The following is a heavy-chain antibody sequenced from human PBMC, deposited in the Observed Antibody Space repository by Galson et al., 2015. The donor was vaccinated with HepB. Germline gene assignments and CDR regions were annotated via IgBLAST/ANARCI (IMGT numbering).Heavy chain of an antibody. Sequence: SLRLSCAASGFTFGDYAMSWFRQAPGKGLEWVGFIRSKAYGGATEYAASVKGRFTISRDDSKSIAYLQMNSLKTEGTAVYYCTRLGRGLLATIGPDYMDVWGKGTTVTVSS. CDR3: TRLGRGLLATIGPDYMDV. CDR2: IRSKAYGGAT. V-gene: IGHV3-49*03. D-gene: IGHD5-24*01. J-gene: IGHJ6*03. CDR1: GFTFGDYA.